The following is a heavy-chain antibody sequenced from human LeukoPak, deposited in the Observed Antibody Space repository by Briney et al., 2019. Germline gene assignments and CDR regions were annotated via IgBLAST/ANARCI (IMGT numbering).Heavy chain of an antibody. D-gene: IGHD5-12*01. CDR3: ARGRNIVATSGYFDY. V-gene: IGHV3-30-3*01. J-gene: IGHJ4*02. CDR2: ISYDGSNE. CDR1: GFTFSSYA. Sequence: PGRSLRLSFAASGFTFSSYAMHWVRQAPGKGLEWVAAISYDGSNEYYADSVKGRFTISRDNSKNTLYLQMNSLRAEDTAVYYCARGRNIVATSGYFDYWGQGTLVTVSS.